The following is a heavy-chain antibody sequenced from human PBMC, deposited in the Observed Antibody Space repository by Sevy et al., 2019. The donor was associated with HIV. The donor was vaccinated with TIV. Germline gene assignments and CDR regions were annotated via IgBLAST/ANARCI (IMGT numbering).Heavy chain of an antibody. Sequence: ASVKVSCKASGYTFTSYGSSWVRQAPGQGLEWMGWISAYNGNTNYAQKLQGRVTMTTDTSTSTAYMELRSLRSDDTAVYSCARAAYYYDSSGYPFWGQGTMVTVSS. V-gene: IGHV1-18*04. CDR2: ISAYNGNT. CDR1: GYTFTSYG. CDR3: ARAAYYYDSSGYPF. J-gene: IGHJ3*01. D-gene: IGHD3-22*01.